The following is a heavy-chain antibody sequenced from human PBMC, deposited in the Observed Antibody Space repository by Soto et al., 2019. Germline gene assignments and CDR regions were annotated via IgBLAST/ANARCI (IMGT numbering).Heavy chain of an antibody. Sequence: PGGSLRLPCAASGFTVSSYAMHWVRQAPGKGLEWVAVISYDGSNKYYADSVKGRFTISRDNSKNTLYLQMNSLRAEDTAVYYCARDLNWNDGEDYWGQATLVTVSS. CDR1: GFTVSSYA. CDR3: ARDLNWNDGEDY. V-gene: IGHV3-30-3*01. J-gene: IGHJ4*02. D-gene: IGHD1-1*01. CDR2: ISYDGSNK.